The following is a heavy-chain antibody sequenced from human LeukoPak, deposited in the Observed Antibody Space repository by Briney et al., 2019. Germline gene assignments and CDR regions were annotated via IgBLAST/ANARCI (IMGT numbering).Heavy chain of an antibody. J-gene: IGHJ4*02. CDR3: AREAAYFDC. D-gene: IGHD6-13*01. CDR2: IGGSGTST. Sequence: GGSLRLSCAASGFTFSTFAMSWVRQPPGKGLEWVSVIGGSGTSTYYADSVKGRFTISRDNSQNTLYLLMNSLRPEDTAVYYCAREAAYFDCWGQGTLVTVSS. V-gene: IGHV3-23*01. CDR1: GFTFSTFA.